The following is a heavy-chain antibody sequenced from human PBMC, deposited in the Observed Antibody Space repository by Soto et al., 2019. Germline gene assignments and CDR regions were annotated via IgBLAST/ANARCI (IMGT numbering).Heavy chain of an antibody. J-gene: IGHJ4*02. Sequence: PGGSLRLSCAASGFTVSSNYMSWVRQAPGKGLEWVSVIYGGGSTYYADSVKDRFTISRDNSKNTLYLQMNGLRAEDTAVYYCARAGSRRLQLLFAFDSWGQGTLVTVSS. CDR2: IYGGGST. D-gene: IGHD1-1*01. V-gene: IGHV3-53*01. CDR1: GFTVSSNY. CDR3: ARAGSRRLQLLFAFDS.